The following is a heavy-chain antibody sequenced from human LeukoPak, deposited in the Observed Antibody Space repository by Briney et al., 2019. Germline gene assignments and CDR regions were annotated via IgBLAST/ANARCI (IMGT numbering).Heavy chain of an antibody. V-gene: IGHV3-21*01. J-gene: IGHJ5*02. CDR1: GFTFSSYS. CDR2: ISSSSYI. Sequence: RPGGSLRLSCAASGFTFSSYSMNWVRQAPGKGLEWVSSISSSSYIYYADSVKGRFTISRDNAKNSLYLQMNSLRAEDTAVYYCATLTGDSSEDWFDPWGQGTPVTVSS. CDR3: ATLTGDSSEDWFDP. D-gene: IGHD6-25*01.